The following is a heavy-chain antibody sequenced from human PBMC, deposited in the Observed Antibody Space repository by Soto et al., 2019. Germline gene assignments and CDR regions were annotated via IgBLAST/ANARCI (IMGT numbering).Heavy chain of an antibody. CDR3: ARVGFLEWYNWFDP. V-gene: IGHV3-48*01. J-gene: IGHJ5*02. D-gene: IGHD3-3*01. CDR1: GFTFSSYS. Sequence: PGGSLRLSCAASGFTFSSYSMNWVRQAPGKGLEWVSYISSSSSTIYYADSVKGRFTISRDNAKNSLYLQMNSLRAEDTAVYYYARVGFLEWYNWFDPWGQGTLVTVSS. CDR2: ISSSSSTI.